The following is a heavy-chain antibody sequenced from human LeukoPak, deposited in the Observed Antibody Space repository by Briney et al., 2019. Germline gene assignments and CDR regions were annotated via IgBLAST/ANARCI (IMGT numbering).Heavy chain of an antibody. Sequence: GGSLRLSCAASGFTFSSFSMSWVRQAPGKGLEWVANINQDGSEKFYVDSVRGRFTISRDNAKNSLYLQMNSLRAEDTAVYYCARDKAGPDYWGQGTLVTVSS. CDR2: INQDGSEK. CDR1: GFTFSSFS. D-gene: IGHD6-19*01. CDR3: ARDKAGPDY. J-gene: IGHJ4*02. V-gene: IGHV3-7*01.